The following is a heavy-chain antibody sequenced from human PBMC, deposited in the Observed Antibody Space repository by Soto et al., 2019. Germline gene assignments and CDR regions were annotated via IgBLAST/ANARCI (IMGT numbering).Heavy chain of an antibody. V-gene: IGHV1-2*02. CDR3: ARDGGNLGQLLYSDYNWFDP. CDR2: INPKSGGT. Sequence: GASVKVSCKTSGYTFSAYYMQWVRQAPGQGLEWMGWINPKSGGTLYAQKFQGRVTMTRDTSISTAYMELSRLRSDDTAVYYCARDGGNLGQLLYSDYNWFDPWGQGTLVTVSS. CDR1: GYTFSAYY. D-gene: IGHD2-2*02. J-gene: IGHJ5*02.